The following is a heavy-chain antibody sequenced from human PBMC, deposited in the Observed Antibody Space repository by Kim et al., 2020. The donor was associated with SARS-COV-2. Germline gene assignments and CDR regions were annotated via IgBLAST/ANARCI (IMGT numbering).Heavy chain of an antibody. Sequence: GGSLRLSCVASGFTFSSYAMNWVRQAPGKGLEWVSTISGSGGSTYYADSVKGRFTMSRDNSKNTLYLQMNSLRAEDTAVYYCAEYSSNYWGQGTLVTVSS. CDR1: GFTFSSYA. J-gene: IGHJ1*01. CDR3: AEYSSNY. V-gene: IGHV3-23*01. D-gene: IGHD6-6*01. CDR2: ISGSGGST.